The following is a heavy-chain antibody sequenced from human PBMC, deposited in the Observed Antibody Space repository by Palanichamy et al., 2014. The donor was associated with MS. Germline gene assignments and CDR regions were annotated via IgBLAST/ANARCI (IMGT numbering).Heavy chain of an antibody. CDR3: ARQRGVEMATISRYGYFQH. J-gene: IGHJ1*01. V-gene: IGHV7-4-1*02. CDR2: INTNTGNP. Sequence: QVQLVQSGSELKKHGASVKVSCKASGYTFTSYAMNWVRQAPGQGLEWMGWINTNTGNPTYAQGVTGRLVFSLDTSVSTAYLQISSLKAEDTAVYYCARQRGVEMATISRYGYFQHWGQGTLVTVSS. D-gene: IGHD5-24*01. CDR1: GYTFTSYA.